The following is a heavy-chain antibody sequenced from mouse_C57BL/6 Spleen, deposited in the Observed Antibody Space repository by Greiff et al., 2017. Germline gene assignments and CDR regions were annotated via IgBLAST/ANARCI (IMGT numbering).Heavy chain of an antibody. D-gene: IGHD2-4*01. V-gene: IGHV1-55*01. Sequence: QVQLQQPGAELVKPGASVKMSCKASGYTFTSYWITWVKQRPGQGLEWIGDIYPGSGSTNYNEKFKSKATLTVDTSSSTAYMQLSSLTSEDSAVYYCARPYYDYDEGYAMDDWGQGTSVTVSS. CDR2: IYPGSGST. J-gene: IGHJ4*01. CDR1: GYTFTSYW. CDR3: ARPYYDYDEGYAMDD.